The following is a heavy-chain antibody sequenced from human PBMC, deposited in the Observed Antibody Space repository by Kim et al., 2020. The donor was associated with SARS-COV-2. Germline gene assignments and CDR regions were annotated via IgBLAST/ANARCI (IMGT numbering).Heavy chain of an antibody. J-gene: IGHJ3*01. CDR1: GFTFSGST. CDR3: TRVNQISGGWYDA. V-gene: IGHV3-73*01. Sequence: GGSLRLSCAASGFTFSGSTMHWVSQASGKGLEWVGRIRSKANSYATAYAASVKGRFTISRDDSQNKAARQMNSMKTDDTAVYYCTRVNQISGGWYDA. CDR2: IRSKANSYAT. D-gene: IGHD6-19*01.